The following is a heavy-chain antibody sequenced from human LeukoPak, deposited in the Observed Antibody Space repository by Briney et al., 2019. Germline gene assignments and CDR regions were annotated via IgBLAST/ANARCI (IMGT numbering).Heavy chain of an antibody. D-gene: IGHD3-9*01. CDR2: ISWNSGSI. J-gene: IGHJ6*02. CDR1: GFTFDDYA. CDR3: AKDTTLRYLDGMDV. Sequence: PGGSLRLSCAASGFTFDDYAMHWVRQAPGKGLEWVSGISWNSGSIGYADSVKGRFTISRDNAKNSLYLQMNSLRAEDTALYYCAKDTTLRYLDGMDVWGQGTTVTVSS. V-gene: IGHV3-9*01.